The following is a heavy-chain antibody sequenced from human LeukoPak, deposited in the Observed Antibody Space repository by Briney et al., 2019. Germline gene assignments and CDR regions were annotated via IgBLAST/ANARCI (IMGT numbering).Heavy chain of an antibody. CDR3: AREWDIVAPTTNLTDY. CDR1: GYTFTSYY. V-gene: IGHV1-46*01. CDR2: INPSGGST. J-gene: IGHJ4*02. Sequence: ASVKVSFKASGYTFTSYYMHWVRQAPGQGLEWMGIINPSGGSTSYAQKFQGRVTMTRDTSTSTVYMELSSLRSEDTAVYYCAREWDIVAPTTNLTDYWGQGTLVTVSS. D-gene: IGHD5-12*01.